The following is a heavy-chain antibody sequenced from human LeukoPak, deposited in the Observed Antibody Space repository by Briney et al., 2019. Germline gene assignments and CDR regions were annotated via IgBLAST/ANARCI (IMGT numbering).Heavy chain of an antibody. Sequence: GGSLRLSCAASGFTFSSYGMHWVRQAPGKGLEWVAVISYDGSNKYYADSVKGRFTISRDNSKNTLYLQMNSLRAEDTAVYYCAKDLYCSSTSCYDPYYYYYGMDVWGQATTVTVSS. J-gene: IGHJ6*02. CDR2: ISYDGSNK. CDR1: GFTFSSYG. CDR3: AKDLYCSSTSCYDPYYYYYGMDV. D-gene: IGHD2-2*01. V-gene: IGHV3-30*18.